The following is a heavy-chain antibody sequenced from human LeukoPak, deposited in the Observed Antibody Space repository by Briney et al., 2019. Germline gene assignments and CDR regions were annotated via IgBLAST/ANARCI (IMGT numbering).Heavy chain of an antibody. CDR2: IKQDGSEK. D-gene: IGHD6-13*01. V-gene: IGHV3-7*01. CDR1: GFTFSSYW. CDR3: ASYSSSHKRGHDY. J-gene: IGHJ4*02. Sequence: PGGSLRLSCAASGFTFSSYWMGWVRQAPGKGLEWVTNIKQDGSEKYYVDSVKGRFTISRDNAKNSLYLQMNSLRAEDTAVYYCASYSSSHKRGHDYWGQGTLVTVSS.